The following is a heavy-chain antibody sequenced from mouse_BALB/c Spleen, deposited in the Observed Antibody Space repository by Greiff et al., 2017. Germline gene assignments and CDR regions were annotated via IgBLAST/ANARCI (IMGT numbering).Heavy chain of an antibody. Sequence: QVQLQQSGAELVRPGTSVKISCKASGYTFTNYWLGWVKQRPGHGLEWIGDIYPGGGYTNYNEKFKGKATLTADTSSSTAYMQLSSLTSEDSAVYLCAQGGDYDGYYAMEYWGQGTSVTVSA. CDR2: IYPGGGYT. D-gene: IGHD2-4*01. J-gene: IGHJ4*01. V-gene: IGHV1-63*02. CDR3: AQGGDYDGYYAMEY. CDR1: GYTFTNYW.